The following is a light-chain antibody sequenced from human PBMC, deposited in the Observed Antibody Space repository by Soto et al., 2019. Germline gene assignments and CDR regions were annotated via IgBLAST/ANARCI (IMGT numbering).Light chain of an antibody. CDR2: EVN. V-gene: IGLV2-8*01. Sequence: QSALTQPPSASGSPGQSVTVSCTGTRSDLAVYSYVSWYRQHPGKAPKLLIYEVNKRPSGVPDRFSGSKSGNTASLTVSGLQPEDEADYYCCSYAGSNNFVFGTGTKVTVL. J-gene: IGLJ1*01. CDR3: CSYAGSNNFV. CDR1: RSDLAVYSY.